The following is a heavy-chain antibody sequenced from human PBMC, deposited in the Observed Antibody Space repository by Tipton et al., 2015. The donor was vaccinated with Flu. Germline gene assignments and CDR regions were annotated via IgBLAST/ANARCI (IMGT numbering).Heavy chain of an antibody. CDR3: ARDRGSSGWSDY. Sequence: TLSLTCTVSGGSISSSSYNWGWIRQPPGKGLEWIGSIYYSGSTYYNPSLKSRVAISVDTSKNQFALKLSSVTAADTAVYYCARDRGSSGWSDYWGQGTLVTVSS. J-gene: IGHJ4*02. CDR1: GGSISSSSYN. CDR2: IYYSGST. D-gene: IGHD6-19*01. V-gene: IGHV4-39*06.